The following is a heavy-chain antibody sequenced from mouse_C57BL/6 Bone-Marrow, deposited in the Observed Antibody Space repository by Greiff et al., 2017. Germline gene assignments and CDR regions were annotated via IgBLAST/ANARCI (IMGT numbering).Heavy chain of an antibody. D-gene: IGHD1-1*01. J-gene: IGHJ1*03. CDR1: GFTFSSYA. CDR3: ARDKDYGSSYGYFDV. CDR2: ISDGGSYT. Sequence: EVQLVEPGGGLVKPGGSLKLSCAASGFTFSSYAMSWVRQTPEKRLELVATISDGGSYTYYPDNVKSRFTISIDTAKNNLYLQMSHLKSEDTAMYYFARDKDYGSSYGYFDVWGTGTTVTVSS. V-gene: IGHV5-4*01.